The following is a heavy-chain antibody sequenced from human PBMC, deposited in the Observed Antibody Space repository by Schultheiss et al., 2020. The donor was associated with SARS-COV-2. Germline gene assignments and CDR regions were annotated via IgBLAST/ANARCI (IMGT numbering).Heavy chain of an antibody. CDR3: ASRGGGDNSGMDV. D-gene: IGHD2-21*01. Sequence: GGSLRLSCKGSGYSFTSYWIGWVRQMPGKGLEWMGVIYPGASDTRYSPSFQGQVTISADRSINTAYLQWSSLKASDTAMYYCASRGGGDNSGMDVWGQGTTVTVSS. CDR2: IYPGASDT. CDR1: GYSFTSYW. V-gene: IGHV5-51*01. J-gene: IGHJ6*02.